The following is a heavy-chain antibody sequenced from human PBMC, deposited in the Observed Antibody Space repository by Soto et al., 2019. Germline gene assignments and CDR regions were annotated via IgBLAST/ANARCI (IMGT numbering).Heavy chain of an antibody. D-gene: IGHD1-1*01. Sequence: EVHLVESGGGLLQPGGSLRLSCAASGFTFSMYWMHWVRQVPGKGPEWVSRINDDGSHTNYADSVKGRFTISRDNAKNTLYRQMNDLRAEDTAVYYCTRGPRSTSTGTGAFWGQGTLVTVSS. CDR3: TRGPRSTSTGTGAF. V-gene: IGHV3-74*01. CDR1: GFTFSMYW. CDR2: INDDGSHT. J-gene: IGHJ4*02.